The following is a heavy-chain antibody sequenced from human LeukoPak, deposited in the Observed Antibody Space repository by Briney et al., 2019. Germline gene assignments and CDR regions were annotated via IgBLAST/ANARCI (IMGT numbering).Heavy chain of an antibody. Sequence: ASVKDSCKASGYTFTSYDINWVRQATGQGLEWMGWMNPNSGNTGYAQKFQGRVTMTRNTSISTAYMELSSPRSEDTAVYYCARGPHIYYDFWSGTFDPWGQGTLVTVSS. D-gene: IGHD3-3*01. CDR2: MNPNSGNT. V-gene: IGHV1-8*01. CDR3: ARGPHIYYDFWSGTFDP. CDR1: GYTFTSYD. J-gene: IGHJ5*02.